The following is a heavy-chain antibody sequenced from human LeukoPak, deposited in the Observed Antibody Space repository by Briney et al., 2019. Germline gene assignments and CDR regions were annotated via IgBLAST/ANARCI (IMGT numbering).Heavy chain of an antibody. CDR1: GFTFSSYG. CDR2: IWYDGSNK. V-gene: IGHV3-33*01. Sequence: GGSLRLSCAASGFTFSSYGMHWVRQAPGKGLEWVAVIWYDGSNKYYADSVKGRFTISRDNFKNTLYLQMNSLRAEDTAVYYCARAAVRGVPNRFDPWGQGTLVTVSS. CDR3: ARAAVRGVPNRFDP. J-gene: IGHJ5*02. D-gene: IGHD3-10*01.